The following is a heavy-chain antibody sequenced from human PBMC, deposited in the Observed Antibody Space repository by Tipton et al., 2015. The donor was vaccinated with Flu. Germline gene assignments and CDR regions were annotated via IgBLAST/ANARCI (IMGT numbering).Heavy chain of an antibody. CDR1: GFTFSTFW. CDR3: ARAVGGSGSY. D-gene: IGHD3-10*01. Sequence: SLRLSCAASGFTFSTFWMHWVRQALGKGLEWVANINQDGSEKYYVDSVKGRFTISRDNAKNSLYLQMNSLRGDDSAVYYCARAVGGSGSYWGQGTLVTVSS. J-gene: IGHJ4*02. V-gene: IGHV3-7*01. CDR2: INQDGSEK.